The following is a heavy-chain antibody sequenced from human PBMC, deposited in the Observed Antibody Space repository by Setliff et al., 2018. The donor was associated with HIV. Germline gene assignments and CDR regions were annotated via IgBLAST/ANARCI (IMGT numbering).Heavy chain of an antibody. V-gene: IGHV3-15*01. CDR3: VTGVGTSSVDY. CDR2: IKTKTQRGTT. J-gene: IGHJ4*02. Sequence: PGESLKISCAASGFTFSNSWMTWVRQAPGKGLEWVGRIKTKTQRGTTDYAAPAKGRFIISRDDSKNTPYLQMNSLRSEDTAVYYCVTGVGTSSVDYWGQGTMVTVSS. CDR1: GFTFSNSW. D-gene: IGHD3-22*01.